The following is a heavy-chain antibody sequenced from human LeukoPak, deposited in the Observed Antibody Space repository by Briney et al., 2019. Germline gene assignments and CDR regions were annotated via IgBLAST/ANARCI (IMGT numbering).Heavy chain of an antibody. V-gene: IGHV1-69*13. D-gene: IGHD2-15*01. J-gene: IGHJ4*02. CDR1: GGTFSSYA. CDR2: IIPIFGTA. CDR3: ARGEGRYCSGGSCYSAY. Sequence: ASVKVSCKASGGTFSSYAISWVRQAPGQGLEWMGGIIPIFGTANYAQKFQGRVTITADESTSTAYMELSSLRSEDTAVYYCARGEGRYCSGGSCYSAYWGQGTLVTVSS.